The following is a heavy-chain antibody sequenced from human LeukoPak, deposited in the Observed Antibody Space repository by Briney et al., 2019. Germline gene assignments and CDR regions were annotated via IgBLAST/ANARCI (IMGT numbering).Heavy chain of an antibody. CDR3: ARGGGGFDY. J-gene: IGHJ4*02. CDR2: INTYGTTT. CDR1: GFTLSNYW. Sequence: GGSLRLSCAASGFTLSNYWMPWVRQAPGKGLVWVSHINTYGTTTTYADSVKGRFTISRDDAKNTLYLQMNSLRAEDTAVYYCARGGGGFDYWGQGTLVTVSS. D-gene: IGHD3-10*01. V-gene: IGHV3-74*01.